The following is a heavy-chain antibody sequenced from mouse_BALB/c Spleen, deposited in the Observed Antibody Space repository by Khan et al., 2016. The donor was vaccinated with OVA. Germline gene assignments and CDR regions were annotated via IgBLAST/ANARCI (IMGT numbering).Heavy chain of an antibody. CDR2: ISPGDGST. V-gene: IGHV1S56*01. CDR1: GYTFTSYY. D-gene: IGHD1-1*01. Sequence: QVQLKESGPELVKPGASVKMSCKASGYTFTSYYIHWVKQRPGQGLEWIGWISPGDGSTTYNDKFKVKTTLTAYKASSKAYMLISSLTSEDSEIYFCARGYYGYLDFWGQGTTLTVSS. CDR3: ARGYYGYLDF. J-gene: IGHJ2*01.